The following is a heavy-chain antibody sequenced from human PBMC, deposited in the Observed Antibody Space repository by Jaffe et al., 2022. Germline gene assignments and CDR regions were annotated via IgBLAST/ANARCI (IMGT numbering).Heavy chain of an antibody. CDR2: IRYDGSNK. CDR3: AKDAIAAAGTRGFYYYYYMDV. V-gene: IGHV3-30*02. J-gene: IGHJ6*03. Sequence: QVQLVESGGGVVQPGGSLRLSCAASGFTFSSYGMHWVRQAPGKGLEWVAFIRYDGSNKYYADSVKGRFTISRDNSKNTLYLQMNSLRAEDTAVYYCAKDAIAAAGTRGFYYYYYMDVWGKGTTVTVSS. D-gene: IGHD6-13*01. CDR1: GFTFSSYG.